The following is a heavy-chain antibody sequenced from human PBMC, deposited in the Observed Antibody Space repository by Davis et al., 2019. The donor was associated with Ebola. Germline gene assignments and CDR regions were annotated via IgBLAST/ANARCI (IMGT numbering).Heavy chain of an antibody. D-gene: IGHD5-24*01. V-gene: IGHV1-24*01. CDR1: GYTLTELS. CDR3: ARGRGGYNSRINWFDP. J-gene: IGHJ5*02. Sequence: ASVKVSCKVSGYTLTELSMHWVRQAPGKGLEWMGGFDPEDGETIYAQKFQGRVTMTEDTSTDTAYMELSSLRSEDTAVYYCARGRGGYNSRINWFDPWGQGTLVTVSS. CDR2: FDPEDGET.